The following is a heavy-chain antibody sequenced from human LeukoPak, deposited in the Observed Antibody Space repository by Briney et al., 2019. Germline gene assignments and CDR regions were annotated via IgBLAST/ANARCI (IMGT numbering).Heavy chain of an antibody. CDR3: ARDMGSGSLNSIFDY. CDR1: GGSISSYY. V-gene: IGHV4-4*07. Sequence: PSETLSLTCTVSGGSISSYYWSWIRQPAGKGLEWIGRIYTSGSTNYNPSLKSRVTMSVDTSKNQFSLKLSSVTAADTAVYYCARDMGSGSLNSIFDYWGQGTLVTVSS. D-gene: IGHD3-10*01. CDR2: IYTSGST. J-gene: IGHJ4*02.